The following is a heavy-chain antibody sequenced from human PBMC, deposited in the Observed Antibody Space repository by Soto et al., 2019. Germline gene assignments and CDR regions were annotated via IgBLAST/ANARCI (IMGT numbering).Heavy chain of an antibody. V-gene: IGHV3-30*02. CDR2: ICSDGSNK. Sequence: GGSLRLSCAASGFTFSSYSMNWVRQAPGKGLEWVSTICSDGSNKYYADSVKGRFTISRDNSKNTLYLQMNSLRAEDTAVYYCAKDYCSGGSCYYYYYGMDVWGQGTTVTVSS. D-gene: IGHD2-15*01. CDR1: GFTFSSYS. CDR3: AKDYCSGGSCYYYYYGMDV. J-gene: IGHJ6*02.